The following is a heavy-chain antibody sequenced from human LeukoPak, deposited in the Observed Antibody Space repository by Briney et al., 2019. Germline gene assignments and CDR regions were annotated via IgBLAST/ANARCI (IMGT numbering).Heavy chain of an antibody. J-gene: IGHJ6*02. D-gene: IGHD3-16*01. CDR2: INHNGNVN. CDR1: GCTFSSYW. Sequence: GGSLRLACAASGCTFSSYWMNWARQAPGKGLEWVASINHNGNVNYYVDSVKGRFTISRDNAKNSLYLQMSNLRAEDTAVYFCARGGGLDVWGQGATVTVSS. V-gene: IGHV3-7*03. CDR3: ARGGGLDV.